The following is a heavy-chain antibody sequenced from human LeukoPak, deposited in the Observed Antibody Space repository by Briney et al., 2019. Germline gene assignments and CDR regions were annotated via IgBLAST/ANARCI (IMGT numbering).Heavy chain of an antibody. CDR2: IYSDNT. CDR1: GFTVSSNY. J-gene: IGHJ4*02. CDR3: ARRAGAYSHPYDY. Sequence: GGSLRLSCAASGFTVSSNYMSWVRQAPGKGLEWVSFIYSDNTHYSDSVKGRFTISRDNSKNTLYLQMNSLRAEDTAVYYCARRAGAYSHPYDYWGQGTLVTVSS. D-gene: IGHD4/OR15-4a*01. V-gene: IGHV3-53*01.